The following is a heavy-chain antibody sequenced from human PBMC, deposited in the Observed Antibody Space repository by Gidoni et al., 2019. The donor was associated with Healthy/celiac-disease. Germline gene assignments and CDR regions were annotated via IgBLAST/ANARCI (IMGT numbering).Heavy chain of an antibody. CDR3: AKVKTPLYSSSSWYFDY. V-gene: IGHV3-23*01. Sequence: EVQLLESGGGLVQPGGSLRLSCAASGFTFSSYAMSWVRQAPGKGLEWVSAISGSGGSTYYADSVKGRFTISRDNSKNTLYLQMNSLRAEDTAVYYCAKVKTPLYSSSSWYFDYWGQGTLVTVSS. CDR2: ISGSGGST. J-gene: IGHJ4*02. D-gene: IGHD6-6*01. CDR1: GFTFSSYA.